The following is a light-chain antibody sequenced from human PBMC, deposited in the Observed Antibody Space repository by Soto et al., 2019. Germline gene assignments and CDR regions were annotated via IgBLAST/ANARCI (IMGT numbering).Light chain of an antibody. CDR1: QSLNTNY. CDR2: GAS. J-gene: IGKJ2*01. Sequence: EIVLSQTPGTLSLSPGERDTLSCRASQSLNTNYLAWYQQKPGQAPRLLIYGASNRATGIPDRFSGSGSGTDFSLTISRLEPEDFAVYYCQQYGSSPPYTFGQGTNLEIK. CDR3: QQYGSSPPYT. V-gene: IGKV3-20*01.